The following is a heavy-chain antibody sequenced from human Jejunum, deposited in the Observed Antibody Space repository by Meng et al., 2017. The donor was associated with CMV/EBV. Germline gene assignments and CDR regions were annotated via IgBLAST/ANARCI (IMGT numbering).Heavy chain of an antibody. D-gene: IGHD4-23*01. CDR2: INHSGTT. CDR1: SFSGYY. V-gene: IGHV4-34*01. Sequence: SFSGYYWSWIRQPPGKGLDWIGEINHSGTTNYNPSLKSRVTISVDTSKNQFSLKLSSVTAADTAVYYCARVGKVTPYYYYYYGMDVWGQGTTVTVSS. J-gene: IGHJ6*02. CDR3: ARVGKVTPYYYYYYGMDV.